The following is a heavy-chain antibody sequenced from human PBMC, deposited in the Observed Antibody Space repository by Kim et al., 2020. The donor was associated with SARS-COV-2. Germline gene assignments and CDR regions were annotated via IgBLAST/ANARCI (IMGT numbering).Heavy chain of an antibody. V-gene: IGHV1-46*01. Sequence: ASVKVSCKASGYTFTSYYMHWVRQAPGQGLEWMGIINPSGGSTSYAQKFQGRVTMTRDTSTSTVYMELSSLRSEDTAVYYCANEYSGYDYGLNPYYYYGMDVWGQGTTVTVSS. D-gene: IGHD5-12*01. J-gene: IGHJ6*02. CDR2: INPSGGST. CDR1: GYTFTSYY. CDR3: ANEYSGYDYGLNPYYYYGMDV.